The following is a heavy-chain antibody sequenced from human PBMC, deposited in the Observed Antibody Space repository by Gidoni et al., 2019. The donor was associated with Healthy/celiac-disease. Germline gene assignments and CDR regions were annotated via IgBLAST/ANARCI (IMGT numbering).Heavy chain of an antibody. Sequence: QVQPQASGPGLVTPSETLSLTCTVSGYSLSSGYYWGWLRQPPGKGLEWIGSIYHSGSTYYNPSLKSRVTISVDTSKNQFSLKLSSVTAADTAVYYCARVTMVRGVIGFDYWGQGTLVTVSS. CDR3: ARVTMVRGVIGFDY. CDR2: IYHSGST. V-gene: IGHV4-38-2*02. CDR1: GYSLSSGYY. D-gene: IGHD3-10*01. J-gene: IGHJ4*02.